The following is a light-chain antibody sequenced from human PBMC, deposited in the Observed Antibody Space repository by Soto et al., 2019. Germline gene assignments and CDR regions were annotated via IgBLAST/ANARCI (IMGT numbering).Light chain of an antibody. CDR2: GAS. J-gene: IGKJ1*01. CDR3: QQYGSSGT. V-gene: IGKV1-5*01. CDR1: QNINTW. Sequence: DIQMTQSPSTLSASVGDSVTISCRASQNINTWLAWYHQKPGMAPKLLIYGASNRATGIPDRFSGSGSGTDFTLTISRLEPEDFAVYYCQQYGSSGTFGQGTKVDIK.